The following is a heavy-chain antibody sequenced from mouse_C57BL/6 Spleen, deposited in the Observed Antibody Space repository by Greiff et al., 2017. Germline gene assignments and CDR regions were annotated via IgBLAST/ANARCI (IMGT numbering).Heavy chain of an antibody. Sequence: EVKVVESGGDLVKPGGSLKLSCAASGFTFSSYAMSWVRQTPDKRLEWVATISSGGSYTYYPDNVKGRFTISRDTAKNTLYLQMSSLKSEDTAMYYCARSITAEAHCFDYWGQGTTLTVSS. J-gene: IGHJ2*01. CDR3: ARSITAEAHCFDY. CDR1: GFTFSSYA. D-gene: IGHD1-1*01. V-gene: IGHV5-6*01. CDR2: ISSGGSYT.